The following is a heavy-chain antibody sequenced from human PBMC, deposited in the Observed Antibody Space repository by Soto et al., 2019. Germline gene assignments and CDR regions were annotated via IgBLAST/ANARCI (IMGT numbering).Heavy chain of an antibody. J-gene: IGHJ6*02. CDR3: ARALRVEDYSNYSPPYYYYYYGMDV. Sequence: SLRLSCAASGFTFSSYWMHWVRQAPGKGLVWVSRINSDGSSTSYADSVKGRFTISRDNAKNTLYLQMNSLRAEDTAVYYCARALRVEDYSNYSPPYYYYYYGMDVWGQGTTVTVSS. D-gene: IGHD4-4*01. V-gene: IGHV3-74*01. CDR1: GFTFSSYW. CDR2: INSDGSST.